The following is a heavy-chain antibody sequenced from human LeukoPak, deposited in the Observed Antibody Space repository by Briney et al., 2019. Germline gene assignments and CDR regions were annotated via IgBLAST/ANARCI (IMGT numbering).Heavy chain of an antibody. CDR2: INPNTGGT. J-gene: IGHJ6*02. Sequence: ASVKVSCKTSGYTFTGYYIYWVRQAPGQGLEWMGWINPNTGGTNYAQKFQARVTMTRDTSISTAYMELSRLRSDDTAVYYCARAGDYYSYGMDVWGQGTTVTVSS. V-gene: IGHV1-2*02. D-gene: IGHD7-27*01. CDR1: GYTFTGYY. CDR3: ARAGDYYSYGMDV.